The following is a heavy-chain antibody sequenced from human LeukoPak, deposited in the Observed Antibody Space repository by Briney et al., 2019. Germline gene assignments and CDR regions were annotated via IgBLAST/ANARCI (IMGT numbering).Heavy chain of an antibody. Sequence: SETLSLTCTVSGGSIGSYYWSWIRQPPGKGLEWIGYIYYSGSTNYNPSLKSRVTISVDTSKNQFSLKLSSVTAADTAVYYCARTYCSGGSCHFDYWGQGTLVTVSS. V-gene: IGHV4-59*08. J-gene: IGHJ4*02. CDR1: GGSIGSYY. CDR3: ARTYCSGGSCHFDY. CDR2: IYYSGST. D-gene: IGHD2-15*01.